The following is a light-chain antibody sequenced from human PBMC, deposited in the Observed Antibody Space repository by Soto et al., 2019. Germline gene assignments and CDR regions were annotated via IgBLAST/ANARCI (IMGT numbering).Light chain of an antibody. J-gene: IGKJ3*01. CDR3: QQANSFPFT. CDR1: QIIGTW. V-gene: IGKV1-12*02. Sequence: DIQMTQSPSSVSASIGDRVTITCRASQIIGTWLAWYQQKPGKAPTLLIYGASTLQSGVPSRFSGSGSGTDFTLTITNLLAEDSAIYYCQQANSFPFTFGPGTKVDIK. CDR2: GAS.